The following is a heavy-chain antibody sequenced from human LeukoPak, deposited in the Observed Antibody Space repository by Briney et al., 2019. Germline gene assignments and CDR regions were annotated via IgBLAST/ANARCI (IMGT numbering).Heavy chain of an antibody. Sequence: PSETLSLTCTVSGGSISRYYWSWIRQPPGKGLEWIGYIYYSGSTNYNPSPKSRVTISVDTSKNQFSLKLSSVTAADTAVYYCARGPVGGTTYNDGDAFDIWGQGTMVTVSS. V-gene: IGHV4-59*01. CDR3: ARGPVGGTTYNDGDAFDI. D-gene: IGHD1-7*01. J-gene: IGHJ3*02. CDR2: IYYSGST. CDR1: GGSISRYY.